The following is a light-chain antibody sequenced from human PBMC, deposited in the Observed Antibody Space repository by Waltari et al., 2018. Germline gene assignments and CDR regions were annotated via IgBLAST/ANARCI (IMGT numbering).Light chain of an antibody. CDR1: SSNIGNNY. CDR2: DNN. CDR3: GTWDTRLRADV. Sequence: QSVLTQPPSVSAAPGQRVTISCSGSSSNIGNNYVCWYRLLPGTAPKLLIFDNNQRPSGIPDRFSGSKSGTSATLDITGLQTGDEADYYCGTWDTRLRADVFGAGTKVTVL. V-gene: IGLV1-51*01. J-gene: IGLJ1*01.